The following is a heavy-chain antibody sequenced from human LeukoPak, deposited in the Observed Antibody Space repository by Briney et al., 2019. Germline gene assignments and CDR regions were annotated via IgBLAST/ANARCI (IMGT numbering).Heavy chain of an antibody. CDR1: GYTFTSYG. CDR3: ARKEWLVRQGDAFDI. D-gene: IGHD6-19*01. CDR2: ISAYNGNT. V-gene: IGHV1-18*01. J-gene: IGHJ3*02. Sequence: ASVKVSCKASGYTFTSYGISWVRQAPGQGLEWMGWISAYNGNTNYAQKLQGRVTMTTDTSTSTAYMELRSLRSDDTAVYYCARKEWLVRQGDAFDIWGQGTMATVSS.